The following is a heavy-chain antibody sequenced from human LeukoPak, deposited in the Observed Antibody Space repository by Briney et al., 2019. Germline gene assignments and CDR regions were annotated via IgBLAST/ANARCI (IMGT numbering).Heavy chain of an antibody. CDR1: GYTFTSYG. V-gene: IGHV1-18*01. J-gene: IGHJ4*02. CDR3: ARDYRDVLLWFGELSN. CDR2: TSGYNGKT. Sequence: ASVKVSCKASGYTFTSYGISWVRQAPGQGLEWMGWTSGYNGKTNYAQNFQGRVTMTTDTSTSTAYMELRSLRSDDTAVYYCARDYRDVLLWFGELSNWGQGTLVTVSS. D-gene: IGHD3-10*01.